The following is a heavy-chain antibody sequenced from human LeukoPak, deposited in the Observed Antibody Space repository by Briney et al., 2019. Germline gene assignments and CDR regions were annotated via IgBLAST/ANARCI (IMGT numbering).Heavy chain of an antibody. V-gene: IGHV4-39*01. D-gene: IGHD3-22*01. CDR1: GGSISSSSYY. Sequence: SETLSLTCTVSGGSISSSSYYWGWTRQPPGKGLEWIGSIYYSGSTYYNPSLKSRVTISVDTSKNQFSLKLGSVTAADTAVYYCASRANYYDSSGYYYLVWFDPWGQGTLVTVSS. CDR2: IYYSGST. J-gene: IGHJ5*02. CDR3: ASRANYYDSSGYYYLVWFDP.